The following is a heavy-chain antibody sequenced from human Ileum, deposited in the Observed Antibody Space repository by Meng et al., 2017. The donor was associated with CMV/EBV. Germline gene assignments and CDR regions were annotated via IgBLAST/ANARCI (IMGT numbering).Heavy chain of an antibody. CDR2: INSDGSST. D-gene: IGHD6-13*01. CDR3: AREAAAGTQFDP. CDR1: GFTFSSDW. V-gene: IGHV3-74*01. Sequence: GESLKISCAASGFTFSSDWMHWVRQAPGKGLVWVSRINSDGSSTSYADSVKRRFTISRDNAKNTLSLQMNSLRAEDMSVYYCAREAAAGTQFDPWGQGTLVTVSS. J-gene: IGHJ5*02.